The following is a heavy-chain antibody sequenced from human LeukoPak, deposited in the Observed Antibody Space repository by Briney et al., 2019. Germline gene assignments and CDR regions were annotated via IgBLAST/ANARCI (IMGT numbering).Heavy chain of an antibody. V-gene: IGHV3-20*04. CDR2: INWNGGNI. Sequence: GGSLRLSCAASGFTFDDYDMRWVGQAAGKGLEWGSNINWNGGNIDYAESVKGRFTISRDNAKNSLYLQMNSLKAEDTAVYYCARGLMGGYPRFDHWGQGTLVTVSS. CDR3: ARGLMGGYPRFDH. J-gene: IGHJ4*02. CDR1: GFTFDDYD. D-gene: IGHD2-8*01.